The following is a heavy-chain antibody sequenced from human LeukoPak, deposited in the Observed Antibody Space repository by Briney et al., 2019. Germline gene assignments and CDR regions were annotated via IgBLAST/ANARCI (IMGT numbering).Heavy chain of an antibody. Sequence: PSETLSLTCAVSGGSISSYYWSWIRQPPGKGLEWIGYIYYSGSTNYNPSLKSRVTISVDTSKNQFSLKLSSVTAADTAVYYCARGAAIFKDYWGQGTLVTVSS. CDR1: GGSISSYY. D-gene: IGHD3-3*01. CDR2: IYYSGST. J-gene: IGHJ4*02. V-gene: IGHV4-59*01. CDR3: ARGAAIFKDY.